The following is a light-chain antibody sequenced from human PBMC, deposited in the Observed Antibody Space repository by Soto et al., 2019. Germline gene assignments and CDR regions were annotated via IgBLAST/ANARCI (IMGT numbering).Light chain of an antibody. CDR2: SNN. J-gene: IGLJ1*01. V-gene: IGLV1-47*02. CDR3: AAWDDGLSGYV. CDR1: SSNIGKNS. Sequence: QSELTQPPSASGTPGQRVTTPCSESSSNIGKNSVYWYQQFPGTAPKLLIYSNNKRPSGVPDRFSASKSGTSASLAISGLRSEDEADYYCAAWDDGLSGYVFGTGTKLTVL.